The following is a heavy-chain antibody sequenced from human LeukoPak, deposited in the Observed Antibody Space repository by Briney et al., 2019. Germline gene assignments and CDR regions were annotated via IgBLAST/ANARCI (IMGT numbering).Heavy chain of an antibody. D-gene: IGHD4-17*01. J-gene: IGHJ6*03. Sequence: GGSLRLSCATSGFAFGDYAMSWFRQAPGKGLEWVGFIRSKIYGGAIEYAASVKGRFTISRDDSKSIAYLQMNSLRTEDTGLYYCARDQLGGDPGNYYYYYMDVWGKGTTVTVPS. CDR2: IRSKIYGGAI. CDR1: GFAFGDYA. V-gene: IGHV3-49*03. CDR3: ARDQLGGDPGNYYYYYMDV.